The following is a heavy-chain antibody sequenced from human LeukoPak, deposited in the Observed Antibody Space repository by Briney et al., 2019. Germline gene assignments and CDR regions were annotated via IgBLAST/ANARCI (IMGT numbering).Heavy chain of an antibody. CDR2: INQGGSVT. CDR1: GFTFSTAW. Sequence: PGGSLRLSCAPSGFTFSTAWMTWVRQAPGKGLEWLGNINQGGSVTNYVDSVKGRFSISRDNAKNTMYLQMSSLRVEDTAVYYCARDHHSGALDYWGQGTLVPVSS. D-gene: IGHD1-26*01. V-gene: IGHV3-7*01. CDR3: ARDHHSGALDY. J-gene: IGHJ4*02.